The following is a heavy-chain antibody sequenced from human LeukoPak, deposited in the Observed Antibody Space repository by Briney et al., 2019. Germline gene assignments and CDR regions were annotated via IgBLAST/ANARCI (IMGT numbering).Heavy chain of an antibody. CDR1: GYSISSGYY. D-gene: IGHD3-3*01. CDR2: IYHSGST. J-gene: IGHJ4*02. CDR3: ARSSYDFWSGYSDY. Sequence: SETLSLTCTVSGYSISSGYYWGWIRQPPGKGLEWIGSIYHSGSTNYNPSLKSRVTMSVDTSKNQFSLNLSSVTAADTAVYYCARSSYDFWSGYSDYWGQGTLVTVSS. V-gene: IGHV4-38-2*02.